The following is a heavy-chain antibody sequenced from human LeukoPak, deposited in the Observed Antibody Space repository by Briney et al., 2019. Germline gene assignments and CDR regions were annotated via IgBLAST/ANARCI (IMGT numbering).Heavy chain of an antibody. CDR3: AINDPPLGQWLDGGLDSFDY. J-gene: IGHJ4*02. V-gene: IGHV4-59*05. D-gene: IGHD6-19*01. CDR2: IYYSGST. Sequence: PGGSLRLSCAASGFTFSSYAMSWVRQAPGKGLEWIGGIYYSGSTYYNPSLKSRVTISVDTSKNQFSLKLSSVTAADTAVYYCAINDPPLGQWLDGGLDSFDYWGQGTLVTVSS. CDR1: GFTFSSYA.